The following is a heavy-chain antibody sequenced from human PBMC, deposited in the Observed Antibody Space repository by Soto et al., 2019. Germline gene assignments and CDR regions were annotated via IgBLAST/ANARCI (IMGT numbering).Heavy chain of an antibody. Sequence: ASVKVSCKASGFTFSNYGLNCVRRAPGQVLEWMGWVSANNGHTNYAQNLQGRVSMTTDTSTSTAYMELRGLTFDDTAVYYCARDIESVTAKHFFYYYAMDVWGQGTTVTVSS. CDR3: ARDIESVTAKHFFYYYAMDV. D-gene: IGHD2-8*01. CDR2: VSANNGHT. CDR1: GFTFSNYG. V-gene: IGHV1-18*01. J-gene: IGHJ6*02.